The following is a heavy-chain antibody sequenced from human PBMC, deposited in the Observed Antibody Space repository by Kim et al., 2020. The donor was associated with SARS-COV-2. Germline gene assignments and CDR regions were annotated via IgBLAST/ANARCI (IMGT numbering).Heavy chain of an antibody. D-gene: IGHD2-2*01. V-gene: IGHV3-23*01. CDR2: ISGSGGST. Sequence: GGSLRLSCAASGFTFNNYAMTWVRQAPGKGLEWVSLISGSGGSTYYADSVKGRFTISRDNSRNKQYRQMNSPGAETTAVYYYSETSVLPAATDYFDYWG. CDR3: SETSVLPAATDYFDY. J-gene: IGHJ4*01. CDR1: GFTFNNYA.